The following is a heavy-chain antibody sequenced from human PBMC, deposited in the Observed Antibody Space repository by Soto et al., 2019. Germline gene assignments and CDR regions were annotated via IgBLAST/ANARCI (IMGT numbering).Heavy chain of an antibody. J-gene: IGHJ6*02. D-gene: IGHD1-26*01. Sequence: PGGSLRLSCAASGFTFSDYYMSWIRQVPGKGLEWVSYISSSGSTIYYADSVKGRFTISRDNAKNSLYLQMNSLRAEDTAVYYCARGIEVGAAYYYDMDVWGQGTTVTVSS. CDR3: ARGIEVGAAYYYDMDV. CDR2: ISSSGSTI. V-gene: IGHV3-11*01. CDR1: GFTFSDYY.